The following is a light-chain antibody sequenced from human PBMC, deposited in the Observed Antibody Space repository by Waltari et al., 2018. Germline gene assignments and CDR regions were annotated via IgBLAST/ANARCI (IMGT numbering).Light chain of an antibody. Sequence: DIQMTQSPSSLSASVGDRVTITCRASQSINTDLNWYQQRPGKAPKLLVYAASSLDSGVPSRFSGIGSGTDFTLTISSLLPEDFATYYCQQSYSIPPFNFGPGTKVDIK. V-gene: IGKV1-39*01. CDR1: QSINTD. CDR3: QQSYSIPPFN. J-gene: IGKJ3*01. CDR2: AAS.